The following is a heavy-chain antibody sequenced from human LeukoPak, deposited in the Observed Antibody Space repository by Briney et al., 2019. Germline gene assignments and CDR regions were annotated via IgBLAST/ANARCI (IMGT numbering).Heavy chain of an antibody. J-gene: IGHJ4*02. CDR3: AKDSVKYQLLSWSFDY. CDR2: ISYDGSNK. D-gene: IGHD2-2*01. CDR1: GFTFSDYD. Sequence: GWSLRLSCAASGFTFSDYDMHWVRQAPGKGLEWVAVISYDGSNKYYADSVKGRFTISRDNSKNTLYLQMNSLRAEDTAVYYCAKDSVKYQLLSWSFDYWGQGTLVTVSS. V-gene: IGHV3-30*18.